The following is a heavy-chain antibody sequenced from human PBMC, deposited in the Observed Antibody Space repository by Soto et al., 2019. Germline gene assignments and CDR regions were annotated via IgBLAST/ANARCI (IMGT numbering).Heavy chain of an antibody. Sequence: ESGGGVVQPGRSLRLSCAASGFTFSSYAMHWVRQAPGKGLEWVAVISYDGSNKYYADSVKGRFTISRDNSKNTLYLQMNSLRAEDTAVYYCARGKVSFDYWGQGTLVTVSS. CDR3: ARGKVSFDY. V-gene: IGHV3-30-3*01. CDR2: ISYDGSNK. J-gene: IGHJ4*02. CDR1: GFTFSSYA.